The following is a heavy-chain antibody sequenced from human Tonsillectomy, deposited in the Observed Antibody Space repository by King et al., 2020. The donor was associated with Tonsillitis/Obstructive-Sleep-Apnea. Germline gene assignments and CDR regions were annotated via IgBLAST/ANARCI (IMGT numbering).Heavy chain of an antibody. CDR3: AKTDGGDYFYMDV. Sequence: VQLVESGGGLVQPGGSLRLSCAASGFTFSSYTIAWVRQAPGKGLEWVSGIRGTSRTYSADSVKGRFTITRDNSKNTLFLQMNSLTAEDTAVYYCAKTDGGDYFYMDVWGKGTTVTVSS. J-gene: IGHJ6*03. D-gene: IGHD3-16*01. CDR2: IRGTSRT. V-gene: IGHV3-23*04. CDR1: GFTFSSYT.